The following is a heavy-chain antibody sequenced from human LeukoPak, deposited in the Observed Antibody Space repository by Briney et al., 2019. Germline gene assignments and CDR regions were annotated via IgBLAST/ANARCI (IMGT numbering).Heavy chain of an antibody. V-gene: IGHV3-23*01. D-gene: IGHD6-13*01. J-gene: IGHJ4*02. CDR1: GFTFSSYG. CDR2: IVGIGGTT. Sequence: PGGSLRLSCAASGFTFSSYGVSWVPQAPGKGVEWVSTIVGIGGTTYYADSVKGRFTISRDNSKNTVYLQMNSLRAEDTAVYYCARPGRGLLDSSNWWYYFDYWGQGTLVTVSS. CDR3: ARPGRGLLDSSNWWYYFDY.